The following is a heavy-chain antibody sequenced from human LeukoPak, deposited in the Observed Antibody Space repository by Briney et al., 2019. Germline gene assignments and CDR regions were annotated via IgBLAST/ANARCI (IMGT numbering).Heavy chain of an antibody. J-gene: IGHJ5*02. CDR2: MCGSAGCT. D-gene: IGHD3-22*01. V-gene: IGHV3-23*01. Sequence: GGSLRLSCAASGFTFNIYAMSWVRLAPGKGLQWVASMCGSAGCTYYADSVKGRFTISRDNSKNTLYLRMNSLRAEDTAIYYCARDRPNYHESNGHYYQRDGDHWGQGTLVTVSS. CDR3: ARDRPNYHESNGHYYQRDGDH. CDR1: GFTFNIYA.